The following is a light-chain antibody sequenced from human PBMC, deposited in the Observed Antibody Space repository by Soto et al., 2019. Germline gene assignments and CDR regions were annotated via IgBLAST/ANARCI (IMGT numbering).Light chain of an antibody. J-gene: IGLJ2*01. CDR3: SSFERSGTRV. CDR2: EVS. V-gene: IGLV2-14*01. Sequence: QSALTQPASVSGSPGQSITISCTGPSSDVGAYSYVSWYQQHPGKAPKLIIYEVSSRPSGVSSRFSGSKSGNTASLTISGLQAEDEADYYCSSFERSGTRVIGGGTKLTVL. CDR1: SSDVGAYSY.